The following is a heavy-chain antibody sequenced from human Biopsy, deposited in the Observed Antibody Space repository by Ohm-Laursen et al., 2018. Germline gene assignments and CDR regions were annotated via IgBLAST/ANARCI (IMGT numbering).Heavy chain of an antibody. V-gene: IGHV4-4*07. CDR3: ARDRGYYSDRTVPGYFDL. D-gene: IGHD3-22*01. J-gene: IGHJ2*01. CDR2: IYSSGGT. CDR1: GGSIISYY. Sequence: GTLSLTCTVSGGSIISYYWNWIRQPAGKGLEWIGRIYSSGGTKYNPSLKSRVTMSVDTSKKQLSLKVRSVTAADTAVYYCARDRGYYSDRTVPGYFDLWGRGTLVTVSS.